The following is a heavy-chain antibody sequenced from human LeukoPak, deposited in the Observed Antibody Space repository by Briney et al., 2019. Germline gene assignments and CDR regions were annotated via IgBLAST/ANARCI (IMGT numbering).Heavy chain of an antibody. Sequence: GGSLRLSCAASGFTFSSYEMTWVRQAPGKGLEWVSYISSSGSTIYYADSVKGRFTISRDNSKNTLYLQMSSLRAEDTAVYYCAKDLRAVRFLEWLRSEASGADAFDIWGQGTMVTVSS. D-gene: IGHD3-3*01. CDR1: GFTFSSYE. J-gene: IGHJ3*02. CDR3: AKDLRAVRFLEWLRSEASGADAFDI. CDR2: ISSSGSTI. V-gene: IGHV3-48*03.